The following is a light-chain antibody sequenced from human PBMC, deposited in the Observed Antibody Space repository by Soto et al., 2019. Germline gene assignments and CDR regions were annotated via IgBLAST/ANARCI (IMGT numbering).Light chain of an antibody. Sequence: SYELTQPPSVSVFPGQPASITCSGAKLGGKYVCWYQQKQGQSPVLVIYQNTKRPSGIPDRFSGSDSGNTDTLTISGTQAMDEGGYYCQGWDRSINYVFGTGTKVTVL. CDR1: KLGGKY. V-gene: IGLV3-1*01. CDR3: QGWDRSINYV. J-gene: IGLJ1*01. CDR2: QNT.